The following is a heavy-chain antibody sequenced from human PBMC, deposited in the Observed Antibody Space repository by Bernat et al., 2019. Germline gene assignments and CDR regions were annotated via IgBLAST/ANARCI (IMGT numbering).Heavy chain of an antibody. CDR2: INAGNGNT. Sequence: QVQLVQSGAEVKKPGASVKVSCKASGYTFTSYAMHWVRQVPGQRLEWMGWINAGNGNTKYSQKFQGRVTITRDTSASTAYMELSSLRSEDTAVYYCARVVAAAANAGPPFFDYWGQGTLVTVSS. CDR3: ARVVAAAANAGPPFFDY. J-gene: IGHJ4*02. CDR1: GYTFTSYA. V-gene: IGHV1-3*01. D-gene: IGHD6-13*01.